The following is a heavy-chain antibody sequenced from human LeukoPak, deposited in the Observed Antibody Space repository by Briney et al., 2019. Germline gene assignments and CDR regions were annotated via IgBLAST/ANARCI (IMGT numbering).Heavy chain of an antibody. Sequence: GASVKVSCKASGYTFTSYDINWVRQATGQGLEWMGWMNPNSGNTGYARKFQGRVTITRNTSISTAYMELSSLRSEDTAVYYCARGREIRYFDWLSEYYFDYWGQGTLVTVSS. J-gene: IGHJ4*02. CDR1: GYTFTSYD. V-gene: IGHV1-8*03. CDR3: ARGREIRYFDWLSEYYFDY. D-gene: IGHD3-9*01. CDR2: MNPNSGNT.